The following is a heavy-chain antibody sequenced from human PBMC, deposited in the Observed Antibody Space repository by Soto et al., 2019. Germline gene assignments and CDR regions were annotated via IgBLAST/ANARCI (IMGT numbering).Heavy chain of an antibody. CDR1: GGTFSSYA. CDR3: AAPLRPSSSRNHLFDY. J-gene: IGHJ4*02. V-gene: IGHV1-69*13. CDR2: IIPIFGTA. D-gene: IGHD6-13*01. Sequence: ASVKVSCKASGGTFSSYAISWVRQAPGQGLEWMGGIIPIFGTANYAQKFQGRVTITADESTSTAYMELSSLRSEDTAVYYCAAPLRPSSSRNHLFDYWGQGTLVTVSS.